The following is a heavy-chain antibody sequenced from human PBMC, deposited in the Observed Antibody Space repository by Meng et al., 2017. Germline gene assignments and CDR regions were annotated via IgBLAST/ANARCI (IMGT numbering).Heavy chain of an antibody. Sequence: VQLVESGGGLVQLGGYLRLSCVASGFTVSSNYMSWVRQAPGKGLEWVSLIYSGCSTYYSDSVKGRFTISRDNSKNTLYLQMNSLRAEDTAVYYCATESAWGQGTLVTVSS. J-gene: IGHJ5*02. V-gene: IGHV3-66*01. CDR3: ATESA. CDR2: IYSGCST. CDR1: GFTVSSNY.